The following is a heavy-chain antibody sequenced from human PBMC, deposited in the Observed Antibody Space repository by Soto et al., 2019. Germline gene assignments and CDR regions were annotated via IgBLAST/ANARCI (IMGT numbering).Heavy chain of an antibody. D-gene: IGHD3-3*01. CDR3: ARHVHNQGYEYYFAS. V-gene: IGHV4-39*01. CDR1: GASISSSPYA. J-gene: IGHJ4*02. Sequence: QLQLQESGPGLVKPSETLSLTCNASGASISSSPYAWGWIRQSAGKGLEWIGTIDYGGTIYYNPSLKIRITISLDTSKNQISLRLSSVTAADTAVYYCARHVHNQGYEYYFASWGQGTLVTVSS. CDR2: IDYGGTI.